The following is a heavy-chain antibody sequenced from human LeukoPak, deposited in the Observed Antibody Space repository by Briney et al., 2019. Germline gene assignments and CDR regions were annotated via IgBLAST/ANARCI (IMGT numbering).Heavy chain of an antibody. V-gene: IGHV3-13*01. CDR2: IGTAGDT. CDR1: GFTFSSYD. Sequence: PGGSLRLSCAASGFTFSSYDMHWVRQATGKGLEWVSAIGTAGDTYYPGSVKGRLTISRENAKNSLYLQMNSLRAGDTAVYYCARGGDSSGYYSSPPDYWGQGTLVTVSS. CDR3: ARGGDSSGYYSSPPDY. D-gene: IGHD3-22*01. J-gene: IGHJ4*02.